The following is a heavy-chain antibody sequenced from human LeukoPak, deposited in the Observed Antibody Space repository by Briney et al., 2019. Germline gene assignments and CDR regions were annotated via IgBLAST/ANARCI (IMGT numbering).Heavy chain of an antibody. CDR3: ARHASAAGTFDR. V-gene: IGHV4-59*08. D-gene: IGHD6-13*01. J-gene: IGHJ5*02. CDR2: IFYSGST. Sequence: SETLSLTCTVSGGSIITYYWSWIRQPPGKEPEWIGYIFYSGSTNYNPSLKSRVTMSVDTFRDQFSLKLTSVTAADTAVYYCARHASAAGTFDRWGQGTLVTVSS. CDR1: GGSIITYY.